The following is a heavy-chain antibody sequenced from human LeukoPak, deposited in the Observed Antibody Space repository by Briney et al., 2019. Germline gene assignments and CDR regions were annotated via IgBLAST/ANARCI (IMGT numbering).Heavy chain of an antibody. J-gene: IGHJ4*02. V-gene: IGHV3-15*01. CDR3: VTDPYD. D-gene: IGHD5-12*01. CDR2: IKSKTDGGTT. Sequence: GGSLRLSCAASGFTFSSYAMTWVRQAPGKGLEWVGRIKSKTDGGTTDYAAPVKGRFSISRDDSINTLFLQMNSLKTEDTGVYYCVTDPYDWGQGILVTVSS. CDR1: GFTFSSYA.